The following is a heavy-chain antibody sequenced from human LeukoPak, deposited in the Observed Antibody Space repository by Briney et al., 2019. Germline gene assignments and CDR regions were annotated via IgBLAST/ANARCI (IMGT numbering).Heavy chain of an antibody. CDR1: GGTFSSYA. CDR2: IIPIFGTA. CDR3: ARPGYYDSSGYYHDAFDI. V-gene: IGHV1-69*01. J-gene: IGHJ3*02. Sequence: GASVKVSCKASGGTFSSYAISWVRRAPGQGLEWMGGIIPIFGTANYAQKFQGRVTITADESTSTAYMELSSLRSEDTAVYYCARPGYYDSSGYYHDAFDIWGQGTMVTVSS. D-gene: IGHD3-22*01.